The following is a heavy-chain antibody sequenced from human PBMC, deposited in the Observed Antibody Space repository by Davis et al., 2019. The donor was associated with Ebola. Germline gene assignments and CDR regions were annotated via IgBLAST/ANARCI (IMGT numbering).Heavy chain of an antibody. J-gene: IGHJ4*02. Sequence: GESLKISCAASGFAFNNAWMNWVRQVPGKGLEWVGRIKSKTDGGTTDYAAPVQGRFTISRDDSKNTVYLQMNSLKTEDTAVYYCTIAAADIDYWGQGTLVTVSS. CDR2: IKSKTDGGTT. V-gene: IGHV3-15*07. CDR3: TIAAADIDY. CDR1: GFAFNNAW. D-gene: IGHD6-13*01.